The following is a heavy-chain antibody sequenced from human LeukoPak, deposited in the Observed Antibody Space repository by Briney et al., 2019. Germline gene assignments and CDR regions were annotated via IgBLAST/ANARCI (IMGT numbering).Heavy chain of an antibody. J-gene: IGHJ5*02. D-gene: IGHD3-3*01. CDR2: IYYSGST. CDR1: GGSISRSSYY. V-gene: IGHV4-39*07. CDR3: ASFHDFWSGFSWFDP. Sequence: SETLSLTCTVSGGSISRSSYYWGWIRQPPGKGLEWIGSIYYSGSTYYNPSLKSRVTISVDTSKNQFSLKLSSVTAADTAVYYCASFHDFWSGFSWFDPWGQGTLVTVSS.